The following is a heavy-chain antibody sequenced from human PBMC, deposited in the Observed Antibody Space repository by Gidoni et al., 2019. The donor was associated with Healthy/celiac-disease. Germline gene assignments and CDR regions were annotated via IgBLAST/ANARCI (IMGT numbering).Heavy chain of an antibody. Sequence: QVQLVQSGAEVKKPGASVKVSCKASGYTFTSYYMHWVRQSPGQGLEWMGIINPSGGSTSYAQKFQGRVTMTRDTSTSTVYMELSSLRSEDTAVYYCARGPMVRGVIPWYFDLWGRGTLVTVSS. CDR2: INPSGGST. J-gene: IGHJ2*01. V-gene: IGHV1-46*01. D-gene: IGHD3-10*01. CDR3: ARGPMVRGVIPWYFDL. CDR1: GYTFTSYY.